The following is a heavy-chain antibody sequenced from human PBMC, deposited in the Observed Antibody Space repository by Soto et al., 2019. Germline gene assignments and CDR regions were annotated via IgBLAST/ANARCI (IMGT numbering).Heavy chain of an antibody. V-gene: IGHV3-21*01. CDR3: ARDLGGNGTFDY. J-gene: IGHJ4*02. D-gene: IGHD1-7*01. CDR2: ISSSSSYI. Sequence: EVQLVESGGGLVKPGGSLRLSCAASGFTFSSYSMNWVRQAPGKGLEWVSSISSSSSYIYYADSVKGRFTISRDNAKNSLYLQMNSLRAEDTAVYYCARDLGGNGTFDYWGQGTLVTVSS. CDR1: GFTFSSYS.